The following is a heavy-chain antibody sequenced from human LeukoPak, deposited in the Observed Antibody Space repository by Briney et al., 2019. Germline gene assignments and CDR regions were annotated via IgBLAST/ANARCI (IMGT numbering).Heavy chain of an antibody. D-gene: IGHD3-10*01. Sequence: SETLSLTCTVSGGAISSGGYYWSWIRQPAGKGLEWIGRIHASGSTYYNPSLKSRVTISVDTSKNQFSLKLSSVTAADTAAYYCARDLDGDGVYYFDYWGQGSLVTVSS. CDR3: ARDLDGDGVYYFDY. CDR2: IHASGST. CDR1: GGAISSGGYY. J-gene: IGHJ4*02. V-gene: IGHV4-61*02.